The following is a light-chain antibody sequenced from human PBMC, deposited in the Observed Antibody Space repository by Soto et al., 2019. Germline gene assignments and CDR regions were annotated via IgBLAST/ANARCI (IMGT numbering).Light chain of an antibody. J-gene: IGKJ1*01. CDR1: QSISSY. CDR2: AAS. V-gene: IGKV1-39*01. Sequence: DIQMTQSPSSLSASVGDRVTITCRASQSISSYLNWYQQKPGQAPKLLIYAASTLQSGVPSRFSGSGSGTDFTLTITSLHPEDFATYYCQQSYSTPPTFGQGTKPEIK. CDR3: QQSYSTPPT.